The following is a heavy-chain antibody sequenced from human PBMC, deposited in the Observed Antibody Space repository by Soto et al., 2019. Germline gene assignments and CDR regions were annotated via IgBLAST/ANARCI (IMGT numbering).Heavy chain of an antibody. CDR1: GGTFSSYA. Sequence: QVQLVQSGAEVKKPGSSVTVSCKASGGTFSSYAISWVRQAPGQGLEWMGGIIPIFGTANYAQKFQGRVTITADESTSTAYMELSSLRSEDTAVYYCARGRDIVVVVAAPTYNWFDPWGQGTLVTVAS. J-gene: IGHJ5*02. CDR3: ARGRDIVVVVAAPTYNWFDP. V-gene: IGHV1-69*01. CDR2: IIPIFGTA. D-gene: IGHD2-15*01.